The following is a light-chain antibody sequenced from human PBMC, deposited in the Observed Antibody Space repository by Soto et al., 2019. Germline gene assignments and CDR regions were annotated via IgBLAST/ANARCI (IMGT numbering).Light chain of an antibody. V-gene: IGKV3-15*01. J-gene: IGKJ1*01. CDR3: QQYNYWRT. CDR2: GAS. Sequence: EIVMTQSPATLSVSPGERATLSCRASQSVSSNLAWYQQKPGQAPRLLIFGASTRATGIPARFSGSGSGTEFTLTISILQSEDFAVYYCQQYNYWRTFGQGTKVESK. CDR1: QSVSSN.